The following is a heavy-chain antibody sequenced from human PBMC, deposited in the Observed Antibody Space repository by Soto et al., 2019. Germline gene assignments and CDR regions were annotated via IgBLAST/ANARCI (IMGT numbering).Heavy chain of an antibody. CDR1: GFTFNIYA. D-gene: IGHD1-20*01. CDR3: AKDRMDHNSVWDPFDV. J-gene: IGHJ3*01. CDR2: IGGGDDDT. V-gene: IGHV3-23*01. Sequence: GGSLRLSCAASGFTFNIYAVSWVRQAPGRGQQWVSSIGGGDDDTSYADSVRGRFTISRDNSKKMLFLQMNSLRADDTAVYYCAKDRMDHNSVWDPFDVWGPGTVVTVSS.